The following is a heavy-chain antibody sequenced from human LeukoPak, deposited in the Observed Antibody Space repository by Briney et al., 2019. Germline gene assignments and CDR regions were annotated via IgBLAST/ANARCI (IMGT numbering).Heavy chain of an antibody. Sequence: GGSLRLSCAASGFTFSDYYMSWIRQAPGKGLEWVSYISSSGSTIYYADSVKGRFTTSRDNAKNSLYLQMNSLRAEDTAVYYCAREPYSSSWYGESFFDYWGQGTLVTVSS. D-gene: IGHD6-13*01. V-gene: IGHV3-11*04. J-gene: IGHJ4*02. CDR1: GFTFSDYY. CDR2: ISSSGSTI. CDR3: AREPYSSSWYGESFFDY.